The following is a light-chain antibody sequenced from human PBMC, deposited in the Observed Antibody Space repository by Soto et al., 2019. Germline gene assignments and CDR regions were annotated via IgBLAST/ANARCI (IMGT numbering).Light chain of an antibody. V-gene: IGKV3D-15*01. J-gene: IGKJ4*01. Sequence: IVLTQSPATLSVSPGERATLSCRASQNVGTNLAWYQQKPGQAPRLLIYGSSTRATGIPANFSGSGSGTEFTLSISSLQSEESAVYYCQQYNNSGLSFGGGTKVEIK. CDR3: QQYNNSGLS. CDR1: QNVGTN. CDR2: GSS.